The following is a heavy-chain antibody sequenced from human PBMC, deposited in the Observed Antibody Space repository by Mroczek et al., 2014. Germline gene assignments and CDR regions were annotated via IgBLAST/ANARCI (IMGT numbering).Heavy chain of an antibody. Sequence: QVQLQESGPGLVKPSQTLSLTCTVSGGSISSGGYYWSWIRQHPGKGLEWIGYIYYSGSTYYNPSLKSRVTISVDTSKNQFSLKLSSVTAADTAVYYCASGGLEPGSGYYTGMRRDYYYYYMDVWGKGTTVTVSS. CDR2: IYYSGST. CDR3: ASGGLEPGSGYYTGMRRDYYYYYMDV. CDR1: GGSISSGGYY. V-gene: IGHV4-31*03. D-gene: IGHD3-3*01. J-gene: IGHJ6*03.